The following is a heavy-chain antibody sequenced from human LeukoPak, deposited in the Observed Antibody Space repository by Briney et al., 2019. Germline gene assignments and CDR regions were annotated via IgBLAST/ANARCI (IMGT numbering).Heavy chain of an antibody. CDR1: GFAFSSYW. D-gene: IGHD2-15*01. J-gene: IGHJ4*02. Sequence: GGSLRLSCAASGFAFSSYWMHCVRQAPGKGLVWVSRVDSAGSSTNYADSVKGRFTISRDNAKNTLYLQMNSLRAEDAAVYYCTRGAVDCSGGSCYYLFDYWGQGTLVTVSS. V-gene: IGHV3-74*01. CDR2: VDSAGSST. CDR3: TRGAVDCSGGSCYYLFDY.